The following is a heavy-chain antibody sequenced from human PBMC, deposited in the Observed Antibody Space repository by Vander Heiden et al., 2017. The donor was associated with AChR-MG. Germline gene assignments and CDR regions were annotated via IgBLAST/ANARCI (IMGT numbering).Heavy chain of an antibody. D-gene: IGHD6-19*01. CDR3: VKGADYFSMDV. Sequence: QVQLVESGGGVVQPGMSLRPPCAASGFTFNNFGMHWVRQAPGKGPESVAIISYDGNDKYYKDSVKGRFTISRDNSKNTLSVQMNSLRPEDTAVYYCVKGADYFSMDVWGHGTTVTVSS. V-gene: IGHV3-30*18. CDR2: ISYDGNDK. CDR1: GFTFNNFG. J-gene: IGHJ6*02.